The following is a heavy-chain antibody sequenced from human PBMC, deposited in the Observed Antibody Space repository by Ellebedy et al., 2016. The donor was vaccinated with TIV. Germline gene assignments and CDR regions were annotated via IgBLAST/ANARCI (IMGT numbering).Heavy chain of an antibody. V-gene: IGHV3-11*04. J-gene: IGHJ4*02. CDR2: ISGSTSTI. CDR3: ARDRYYDFWSGYSPLDY. CDR1: GFSFSDFY. Sequence: GESLKISCAASGFSFSDFYMTWVRQAPGKGLEWVSYISGSTSTIFYADSVKGRFTISRDNAKNSLYLQMNSLRAEDTAVYYCARDRYYDFWSGYSPLDYWGQGTLVTVSS. D-gene: IGHD3-3*01.